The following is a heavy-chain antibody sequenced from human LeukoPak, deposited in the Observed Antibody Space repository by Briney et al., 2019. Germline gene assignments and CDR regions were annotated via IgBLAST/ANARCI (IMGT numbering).Heavy chain of an antibody. D-gene: IGHD3-10*01. CDR2: IKQDGSEK. CDR1: GFTFSSYW. Sequence: GGSLRLSCAASGFTFSSYWMSWVRQAPGKGLEWVANIKQDGSEKYYVDSVKGRFTISRDNAKNSLYLQMNSLRAEDTAVYYCARDAGSGYYYYYGMDVWGQGTTVIVSS. CDR3: ARDAGSGYYYYYGMDV. V-gene: IGHV3-7*03. J-gene: IGHJ6*02.